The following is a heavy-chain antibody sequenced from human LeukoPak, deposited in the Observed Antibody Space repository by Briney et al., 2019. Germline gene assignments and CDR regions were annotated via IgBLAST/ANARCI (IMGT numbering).Heavy chain of an antibody. D-gene: IGHD3-22*01. V-gene: IGHV3-43*02. CDR2: ISGDGGST. CDR3: ATSPPYYYDSSGYPDY. J-gene: IGHJ4*02. CDR1: GFTFDDYA. Sequence: PGGSLRLSCAASGFTFDDYAMHWVRQAPGKGLEWVSLISGDGGSTYYADSVKGRLTISRDNSKNSLYLQMNSLRTEDTALYYCATSPPYYYDSSGYPDYWGQGTLVTVSS.